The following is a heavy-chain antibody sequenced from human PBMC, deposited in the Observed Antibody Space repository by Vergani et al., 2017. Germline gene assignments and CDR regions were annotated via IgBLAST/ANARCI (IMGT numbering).Heavy chain of an antibody. J-gene: IGHJ6*02. CDR1: GFTFDDYA. V-gene: IGHV3-9*01. D-gene: IGHD3-3*01. CDR2: ISWNSGST. Sequence: EVQLVESGGGLVQPGRSLRLSCAASGFTFDDYAMHWVRQAPGKGLEWVSGISWNSGSTGYADSVKGQFTLSRDKAKHPLYLEMNSLRAEDTAVYYCARDRVEYYDFWSGYYIGDGGYYYGMDVWGQGTTVTVSS. CDR3: ARDRVEYYDFWSGYYIGDGGYYYGMDV.